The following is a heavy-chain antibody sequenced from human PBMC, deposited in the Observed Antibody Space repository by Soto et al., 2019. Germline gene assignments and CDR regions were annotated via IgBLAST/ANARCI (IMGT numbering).Heavy chain of an antibody. V-gene: IGHV1-46*03. Sequence: QVQLVQPGAEVKKPGASVKFSCKASGYIFTNLYIHWVRQAPGQGLEWIGIINTNGGSTNYAQNFQGRVTMTRDTSTSTVYMDLSSLGSEDPAVYYCARGLASGDYWGQGTLITVSS. CDR3: ARGLASGDY. CDR1: GYIFTNLY. J-gene: IGHJ4*02. D-gene: IGHD6-6*01. CDR2: INTNGGST.